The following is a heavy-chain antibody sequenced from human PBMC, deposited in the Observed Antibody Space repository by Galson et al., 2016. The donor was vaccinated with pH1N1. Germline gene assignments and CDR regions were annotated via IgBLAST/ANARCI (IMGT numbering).Heavy chain of an antibody. CDR3: ARRSTELGLDY. J-gene: IGHJ4*02. V-gene: IGHV5-51*03. D-gene: IGHD2/OR15-2a*01. CDR1: GYTFTTYW. CDR2: IYPGDSET. Sequence: QSGAEVKKPGESLKISCQASGYTFTTYWIGWVRQMPGKGLEWMGIIYPGDSETKYSPSFEGQVTFSVDKSKNTAYLHWSSLKASDPAIYYCARRSTELGLDYWGQGVLVTVSS.